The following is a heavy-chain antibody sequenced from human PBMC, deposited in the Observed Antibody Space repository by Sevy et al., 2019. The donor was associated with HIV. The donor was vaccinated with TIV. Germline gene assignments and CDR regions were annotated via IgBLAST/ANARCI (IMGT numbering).Heavy chain of an antibody. D-gene: IGHD3-10*01. CDR2: INHSGST. CDR3: ARGLGSGSYDYYYGMDV. Sequence: SETLSLSCAVYGGSFSGYYWSWIRQPPGKGLEWLGEINHSGSTNYNPSLKSRVTISVDTSKNPFSLKLSSVTAGDTAVYYCARGLGSGSYDYYYGMDVWGQGTTVTVSS. J-gene: IGHJ6*02. CDR1: GGSFSGYY. V-gene: IGHV4-34*01.